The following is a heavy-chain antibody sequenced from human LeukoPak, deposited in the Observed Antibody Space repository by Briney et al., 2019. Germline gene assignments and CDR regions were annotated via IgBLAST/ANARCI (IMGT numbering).Heavy chain of an antibody. CDR3: ARASSSWNAFDH. V-gene: IGHV1-46*01. CDR1: GYTFTSYY. Sequence: ASVKVSCKASGYTFTSYYMHWVRQAPGQGLEWMGIINTSGGSTSYAQKFQGRVAMTRDTSTSIVNMELSSLRSEDTAVYYCARASSSWNAFDHWGQGTLVTVSS. D-gene: IGHD6-13*01. J-gene: IGHJ4*02. CDR2: INTSGGST.